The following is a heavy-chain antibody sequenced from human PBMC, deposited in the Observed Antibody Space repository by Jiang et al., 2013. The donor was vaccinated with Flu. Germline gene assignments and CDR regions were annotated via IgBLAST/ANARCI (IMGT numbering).Heavy chain of an antibody. J-gene: IGHJ4*02. Sequence: VKPSETLSLTCTVLSWLPSIIIIGVGSGSPQGRDWSGWETSLIVGPPNYNPFVQSRVTISVDTSENLLSLRLNSLTTADTAVYYCARSHCDGGSCYYLFDFWGQGTLVTVSS. CDR2: SLIVGPP. CDR1: WLPSIII. V-gene: IGHV4-59*01. CDR3: ARSHCDGGSCYYLFDF. D-gene: IGHD2-15*01.